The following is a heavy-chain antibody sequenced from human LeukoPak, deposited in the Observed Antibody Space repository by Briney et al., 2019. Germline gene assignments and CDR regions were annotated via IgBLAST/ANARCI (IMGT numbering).Heavy chain of an antibody. CDR3: ASLSYGDKTFDY. CDR1: GGSNSSYY. CDR2: IYYSGST. D-gene: IGHD4-17*01. V-gene: IGHV4-59*06. J-gene: IGHJ4*02. Sequence: SETLSLTCTVSGGSNSSYYWSWIRQPPGKGLEWIGYIYYSGSTYYNPSLKGRVTISVDTSKNQFSLKLSSVAAADTAVYYCASLSYGDKTFDYWGQGTLVTVSS.